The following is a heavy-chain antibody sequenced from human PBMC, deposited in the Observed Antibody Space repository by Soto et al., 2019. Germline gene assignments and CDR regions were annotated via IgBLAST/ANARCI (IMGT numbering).Heavy chain of an antibody. CDR2: IVVGSGNT. CDR1: GFTFTSSA. J-gene: IGHJ3*02. V-gene: IGHV1-58*01. D-gene: IGHD2-21*02. Sequence: SVKVSCKASGFTFTSSAVQWVRQARGQRLEWIGWIVVGSGNTNYAQKFQERVTITRDMSTSTAYMELSSLRSEDTAVYYCAAVPDLIVVVTAGAFDIWGQGTMVTVSS. CDR3: AAVPDLIVVVTAGAFDI.